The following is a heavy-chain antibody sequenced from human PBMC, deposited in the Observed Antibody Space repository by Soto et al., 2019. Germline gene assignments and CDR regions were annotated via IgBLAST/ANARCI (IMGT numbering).Heavy chain of an antibody. V-gene: IGHV3-30-3*01. CDR1: GFPFSSCA. CDR3: ARGPYCSSTSCSGAVLGAFDI. D-gene: IGHD2-2*01. Sequence: QVQLVESGGGVVQPGRSLRLSCAASGFPFSSCAMYWVRQAPGKGLEWVAVISYDGSNKYYADSVKGRFTISRDNSKNSLLLQMNSLGTEDTAVYYCARGPYCSSTSCSGAVLGAFDIWGQGTMVTVSS. CDR2: ISYDGSNK. J-gene: IGHJ3*02.